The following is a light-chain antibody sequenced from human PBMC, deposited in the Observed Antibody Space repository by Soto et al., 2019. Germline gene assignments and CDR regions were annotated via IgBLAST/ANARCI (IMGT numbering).Light chain of an antibody. J-gene: IGLJ1*01. CDR3: QSYDSSLSRYV. V-gene: IGLV2-14*01. CDR2: EVS. Sequence: QSALTQPASVSGSPGQSITISCTGTSSDVGGYNYVSWYQQHPGKAPKLMIYEVSNRPSGVSNRFSGSKSGTSASLAITGLQAEDEADYYCQSYDSSLSRYVFGAGTKVTVL. CDR1: SSDVGGYNY.